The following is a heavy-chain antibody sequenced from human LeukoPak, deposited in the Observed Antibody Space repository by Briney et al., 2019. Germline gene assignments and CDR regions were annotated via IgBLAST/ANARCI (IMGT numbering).Heavy chain of an antibody. V-gene: IGHV4-31*03. CDR2: IYYSGST. CDR3: ARDSGSSGWYDY. J-gene: IGHJ4*02. Sequence: PSETLSLTCTVSGGSISSGGYYWSWIRQHPGKGLEWIGYIYYSGSTYYNPSLKSRVTISVDTSKNQFSLKLSSVTAADTAVYYCARDSGSSGWYDYWGQGTQVTVSS. CDR1: GGSISSGGYY. D-gene: IGHD6-19*01.